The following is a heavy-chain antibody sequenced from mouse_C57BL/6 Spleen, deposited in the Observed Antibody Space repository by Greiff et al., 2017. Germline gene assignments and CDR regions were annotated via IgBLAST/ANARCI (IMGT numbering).Heavy chain of an antibody. D-gene: IGHD1-1*01. J-gene: IGHJ4*01. CDR2: IYPGDGDT. Sequence: VQLQQSGAELVKPGASVKISCKASGYAFSSYWMNWVKQRPGKGLEWIGQIYPGDGDTNYNGKFKGKATLTADKSSSTAYMQLSSLTSEDSAVYFCARRDYYGSSFYYYAMDYWGQGTSVTVSS. CDR3: ARRDYYGSSFYYYAMDY. CDR1: GYAFSSYW. V-gene: IGHV1-80*01.